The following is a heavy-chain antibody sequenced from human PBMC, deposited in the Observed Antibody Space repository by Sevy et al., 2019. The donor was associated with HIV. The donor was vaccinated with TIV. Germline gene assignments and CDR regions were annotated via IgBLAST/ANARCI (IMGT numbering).Heavy chain of an antibody. V-gene: IGHV1-24*01. CDR2: FDPEEGET. D-gene: IGHD3-22*01. J-gene: IGHJ4*02. CDR3: AITKDYYDNSGYPFDY. CDR1: GYTHSELS. Sequence: ASVKVSCKVFGYTHSELSMHWVRQTPGKGLEWMGSFDPEEGETIYAQKSQGRVAMTEDTSTDTAYMEQRSLRSEDTAVVYCAITKDYYDNSGYPFDYWGQGTLVTVSS.